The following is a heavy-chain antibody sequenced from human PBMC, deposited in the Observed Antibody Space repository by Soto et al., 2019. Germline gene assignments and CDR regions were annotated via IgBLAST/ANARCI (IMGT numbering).Heavy chain of an antibody. Sequence: SETLSLTXAVSGYSISSGYYWGWIRQPPGKGLEWIGSIYHSGSTYYNPSLKSRVTISVDTSKNQFSLKLSSVTAADTAVFYCASESGTAAAGPTGGQGTLVTVS. D-gene: IGHD6-13*01. CDR3: ASESGTAAAGPT. CDR2: IYHSGST. CDR1: GYSISSGYY. V-gene: IGHV4-38-2*01. J-gene: IGHJ4*02.